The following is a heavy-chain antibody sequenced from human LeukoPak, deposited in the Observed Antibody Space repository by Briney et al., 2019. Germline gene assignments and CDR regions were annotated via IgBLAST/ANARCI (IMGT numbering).Heavy chain of an antibody. V-gene: IGHV4-59*12. CDR3: ARDGYSSSWLNRFDP. Sequence: SETLSLTCTVSGGSISSYYWSWIRQPPGKGLEWIGYIYYSGSTNYNPSLKSRVTISVDTSKNQFSLKLSSVTAADTAVYYCARDGYSSSWLNRFDPWGQGTLVTVSS. CDR1: GGSISSYY. J-gene: IGHJ5*02. D-gene: IGHD6-13*01. CDR2: IYYSGST.